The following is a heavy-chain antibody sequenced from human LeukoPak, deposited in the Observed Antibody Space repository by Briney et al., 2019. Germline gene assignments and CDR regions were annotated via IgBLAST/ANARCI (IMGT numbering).Heavy chain of an antibody. CDR1: GFTFGDYA. V-gene: IGHV3-49*04. J-gene: IGHJ4*02. Sequence: GGSLRLSCTASGFTFGDYAMSWVRQAPGKGLEWVGFIGGNAYGGTTEYAASVKGRFTISRDDSKSIAYLQMNSLKTEDTAVYYCIGYYDSSGYYVFDYWGQGTLVTVSS. CDR3: IGYYDSSGYYVFDY. CDR2: IGGNAYGGTT. D-gene: IGHD3-22*01.